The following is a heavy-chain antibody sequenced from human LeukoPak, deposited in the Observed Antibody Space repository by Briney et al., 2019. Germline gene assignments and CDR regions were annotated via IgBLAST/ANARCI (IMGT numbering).Heavy chain of an antibody. CDR1: GGSISSGSYY. V-gene: IGHV4-61*01. J-gene: IGHJ6*03. Sequence: SETLSLTCTVSGGSISSGSYYWSWIRQPPGKGLEWFGYVYDSGTTNYNPSLKSRVTISVDTSNNQFSLKLSSVTAADTAVYYCARVSWFPGTSYYYMDVWGKGTTVTVSS. CDR2: VYDSGTT. D-gene: IGHD1-1*01. CDR3: ARVSWFPGTSYYYMDV.